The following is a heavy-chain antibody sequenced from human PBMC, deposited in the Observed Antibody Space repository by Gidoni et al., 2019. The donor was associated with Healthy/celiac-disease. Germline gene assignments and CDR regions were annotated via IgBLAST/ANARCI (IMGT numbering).Heavy chain of an antibody. Sequence: EVQLVESGGGLVQPGGSLRLSCAASGFTFSGYWMHWVRQAPGKGLVWVSRINSDGSSTSYADSVKGRFTISRDNAKNTLYLQMNSLRAEDTAVYYCARDRSHGSGSYYQRYWYFDLWGRGTLVTVSS. CDR3: ARDRSHGSGSYYQRYWYFDL. J-gene: IGHJ2*01. D-gene: IGHD3-10*01. CDR2: INSDGSST. CDR1: GFTFSGYW. V-gene: IGHV3-74*01.